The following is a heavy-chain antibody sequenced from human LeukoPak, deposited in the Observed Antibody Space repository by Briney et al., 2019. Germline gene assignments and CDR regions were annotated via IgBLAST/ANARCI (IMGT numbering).Heavy chain of an antibody. D-gene: IGHD3-10*01. V-gene: IGHV4-34*01. J-gene: IGHJ4*02. CDR2: INHSGST. Sequence: SETLSLTCAVYGGSFSGYYWSWIRQPPGKGLEWIGEINHSGSTNYNPSLKSRVTISVDTSKNQFSLKLSSVTAGDTAVYYCARSLYNFGGYFDYWGQGTLVTVSS. CDR1: GGSFSGYY. CDR3: ARSLYNFGGYFDY.